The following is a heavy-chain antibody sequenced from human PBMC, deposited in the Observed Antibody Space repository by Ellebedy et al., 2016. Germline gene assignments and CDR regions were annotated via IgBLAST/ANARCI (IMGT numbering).Heavy chain of an antibody. CDR2: ISTAGDP. Sequence: GGSLRLSCAASGFTFSSSDMHWVRQATGKGLEWVSAISTAGDPYYPGSVKGRFTISRENAKNSLYLQMNSLRAGDTAVYYCARIQTFGEETYCGGDCYSFDYWGQGTLVTVSS. V-gene: IGHV3-13*05. D-gene: IGHD2-21*02. J-gene: IGHJ4*02. CDR1: GFTFSSSD. CDR3: ARIQTFGEETYCGGDCYSFDY.